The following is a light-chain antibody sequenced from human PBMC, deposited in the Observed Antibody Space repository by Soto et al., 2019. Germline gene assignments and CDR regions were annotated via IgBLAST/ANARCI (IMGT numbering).Light chain of an antibody. Sequence: EIVLTQSPGTLSLSPGERATLSCRASQSVSSSYLAWYQQKPGQAPRLLIYGASRRATGIPDRFSGSGSGTDFTLTISRLEPEDFAVYYCLQYGSSPLTFGGGTKVDIK. J-gene: IGKJ4*01. CDR3: LQYGSSPLT. V-gene: IGKV3-20*01. CDR2: GAS. CDR1: QSVSSSY.